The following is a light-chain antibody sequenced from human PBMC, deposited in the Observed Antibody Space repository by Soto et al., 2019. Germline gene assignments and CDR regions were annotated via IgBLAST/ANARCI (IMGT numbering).Light chain of an antibody. V-gene: IGKV1-5*01. J-gene: IGKJ1*01. CDR1: QSINAW. Sequence: IQMTQSPSTLSASVGDRVTLTCRASQSINAWLAWYQQKPGKAPKLLIYDASSLQSGVPSRFSGSGSGTEFTITISGLQPDDFATYYCQHYNIYSPWTFGQGTKVEIK. CDR3: QHYNIYSPWT. CDR2: DAS.